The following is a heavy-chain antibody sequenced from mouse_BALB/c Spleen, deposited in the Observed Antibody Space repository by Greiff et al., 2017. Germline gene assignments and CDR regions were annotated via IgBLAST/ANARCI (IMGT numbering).Heavy chain of an antibody. CDR1: GFNIKDYY. CDR3: AINYGSTAY. Sequence: VQLQQSGAELVRPGALVKLSCKASGFNIKDYYMHWVKQRPEQGLEWIGWIDPENGNTIYDPKFQGKASITADTSSNTAYLQLRSLTSEDTAVYYCAINYGSTAYWGQGTLVTVSA. V-gene: IGHV14-1*02. J-gene: IGHJ3*01. CDR2: IDPENGNT. D-gene: IGHD1-1*01.